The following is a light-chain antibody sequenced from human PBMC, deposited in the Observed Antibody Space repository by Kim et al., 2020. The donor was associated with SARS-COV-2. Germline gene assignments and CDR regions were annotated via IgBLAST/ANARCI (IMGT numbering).Light chain of an antibody. CDR3: MQALHRPT. J-gene: IGKJ1*01. CDR1: KSLRQSDGNNY. CDR2: WCY. V-gene: IGKV2-28*01. Sequence: QPASISCRARKSLRQSDGNNYLDWYLQKPGQSQHLLISWCYHRSSGVHDRCSGSGAGTDFTLKSSRVEAEDVGLYYCMQALHRPTFGQGTKVDIK.